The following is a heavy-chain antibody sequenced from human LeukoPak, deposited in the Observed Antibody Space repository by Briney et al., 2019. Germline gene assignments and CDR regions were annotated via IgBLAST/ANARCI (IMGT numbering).Heavy chain of an antibody. CDR1: GYTFTSYG. CDR2: ISAYNGST. D-gene: IGHD6-13*01. Sequence: HVASVKVSCKASGYTFTSYGISWVRQAPGQGLEWMGWISAYNGSTNYAQKLQGRVTMTTDTSTSTAYMELRSLRSDDTAVYYCARLRIAAAPVDYWGQGTLVTVSS. J-gene: IGHJ4*02. V-gene: IGHV1-18*01. CDR3: ARLRIAAAPVDY.